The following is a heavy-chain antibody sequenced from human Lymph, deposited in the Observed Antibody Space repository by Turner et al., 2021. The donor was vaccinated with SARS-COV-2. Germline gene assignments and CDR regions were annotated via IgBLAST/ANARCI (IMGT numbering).Heavy chain of an antibody. CDR1: GFTFSSYS. D-gene: IGHD2-15*01. J-gene: IGHJ6*02. CDR2: ISISSSTI. V-gene: IGHV3-48*02. Sequence: EVQLVKPGGGLVQPGGSLRLSCPASGFTFSSYSMNWVRQAPGKGLEWVSYISISSSTIYYADAVKSRFTITRDNAKNSLYLQMNSLRDENTAVYYCARDRGGYGAYYYGMDVWGQGTTVTVSS. CDR3: ARDRGGYGAYYYGMDV.